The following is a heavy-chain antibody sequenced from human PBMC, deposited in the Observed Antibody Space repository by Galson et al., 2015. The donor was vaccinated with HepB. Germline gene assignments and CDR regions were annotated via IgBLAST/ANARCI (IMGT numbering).Heavy chain of an antibody. J-gene: IGHJ5*02. CDR3: ARGGYYGSGSYYDNWFDP. Sequence: SLRLSCAASGFTVSSNYMSWVRQAPGKGLEWVSVIYSGGSTYYADSVKGRFTISRDNSKNTLYLQMNSLRAEDTAVYYCARGGYYGSGSYYDNWFDPWGQGTLVTVSS. CDR2: IYSGGST. CDR1: GFTVSSNY. V-gene: IGHV3-66*02. D-gene: IGHD3-10*01.